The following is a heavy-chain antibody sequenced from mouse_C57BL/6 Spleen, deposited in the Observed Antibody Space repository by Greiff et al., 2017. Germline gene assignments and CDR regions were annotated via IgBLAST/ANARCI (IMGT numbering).Heavy chain of an antibody. CDR1: GFTFSDYG. V-gene: IGHV5-17*01. CDR2: ISSGSSTI. CDR3: AREETGTGAMDY. D-gene: IGHD4-1*01. J-gene: IGHJ4*01. Sequence: DVMLVESGGGLVKPGGSLKLSCAASGFTFSDYGMHWVRQAPEKGLEWVAYISSGSSTIYYADTVKGRFTISRDNAKNTLFLQMTRLRSEDTAMYYCAREETGTGAMDYWGQGTSVTVSS.